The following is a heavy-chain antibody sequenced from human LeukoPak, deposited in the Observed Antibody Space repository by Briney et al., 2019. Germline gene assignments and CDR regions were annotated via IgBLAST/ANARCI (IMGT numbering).Heavy chain of an antibody. CDR2: ISSSGSTI. CDR3: AGDLDAAGAFDI. CDR1: GFTFSSYG. V-gene: IGHV3-48*04. D-gene: IGHD3/OR15-3a*01. J-gene: IGHJ3*02. Sequence: GRSLRLSCAASGFTFSSYGMHWVRQAPGKGLEWVSYISSSGSTIYYADSVKGRSTISRDNAKNSLYLQMNSLRAEDTAVYYCAGDLDAAGAFDIWGQGTMVTVSS.